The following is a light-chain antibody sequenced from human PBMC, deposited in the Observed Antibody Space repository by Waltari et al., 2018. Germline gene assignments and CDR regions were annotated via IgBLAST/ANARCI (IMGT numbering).Light chain of an antibody. CDR2: AVS. Sequence: EIQMTQSPSSVSASVGDRVTITCRAGQDISSALAWYQQKPGQAPNLLIYAVSSLQSGVPSTISGSGSWKQLRLTVRCLQTADLATYYCQPGSRFHPPFRQGTMVEIK. J-gene: IGKJ1*01. CDR3: QPGSRFHPP. V-gene: IGKV1-12*01. CDR1: QDISSA.